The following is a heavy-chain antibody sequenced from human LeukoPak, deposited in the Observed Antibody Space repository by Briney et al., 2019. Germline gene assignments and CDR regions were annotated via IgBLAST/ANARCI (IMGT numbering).Heavy chain of an antibody. CDR1: GGSISSSSYY. J-gene: IGHJ6*03. CDR2: IYYSGST. V-gene: IGHV4-39*01. Sequence: SETLSLPCTVSGGSISSSSYYWGWIRQPPGKGLEWIGSIYYSGSTFYNPSLKSRVTISVDTSENQFSLKLSSVTATDTAVYYCAKTQTRVVWGKGTAVTVSS. CDR3: AKTQTRVV. D-gene: IGHD3-10*01.